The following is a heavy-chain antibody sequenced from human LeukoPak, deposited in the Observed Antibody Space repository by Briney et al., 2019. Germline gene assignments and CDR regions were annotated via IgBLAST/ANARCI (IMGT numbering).Heavy chain of an antibody. CDR2: IYHSGST. D-gene: IGHD6-19*01. V-gene: IGHV4-4*02. Sequence: SGTLSLTCAVSGGSISSSNWWSWVRQPPGKGLEWIGEIYHSGSTNYNPSLKSRVTISVDKSKNQFSLKLSSVTAADTAVYYCAREVFGVAGTGYFDYWGQGTLVTVSS. CDR1: GGSISSSNW. J-gene: IGHJ4*02. CDR3: AREVFGVAGTGYFDY.